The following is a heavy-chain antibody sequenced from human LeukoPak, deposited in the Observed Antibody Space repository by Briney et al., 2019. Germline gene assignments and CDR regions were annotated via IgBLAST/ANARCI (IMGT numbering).Heavy chain of an antibody. CDR2: MQYDGGNK. CDR1: GFTFSSYA. CDR3: AAPGPGDSSDYYPVD. V-gene: IGHV3-30*02. Sequence: PGGSLRLSCAASGFTFSSYAMHWVRQAPGKGLEWVAFMQYDGGNKYYADSVKGRFTISRDNSKNTLYLQMNSLRAEDAAVYYCAAPGPGDSSDYYPVDWGQGTLVTVSS. J-gene: IGHJ4*02. D-gene: IGHD3-22*01.